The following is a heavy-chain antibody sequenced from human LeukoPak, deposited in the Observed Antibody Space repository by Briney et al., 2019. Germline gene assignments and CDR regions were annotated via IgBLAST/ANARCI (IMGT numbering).Heavy chain of an antibody. V-gene: IGHV4-4*07. J-gene: IGHJ6*03. CDR1: GGSISRYY. Sequence: SETLSLTCTVSGGSISRYYWSWIRQPAGKGLEWIGRFHTSGSTNYNPSLKSRVTMSVDTSKNQFSLKLSSVTAADTAVYYCARGVGRYYYYYMDVWGKGTTVTISS. D-gene: IGHD3-10*01. CDR3: ARGVGRYYYYYMDV. CDR2: FHTSGST.